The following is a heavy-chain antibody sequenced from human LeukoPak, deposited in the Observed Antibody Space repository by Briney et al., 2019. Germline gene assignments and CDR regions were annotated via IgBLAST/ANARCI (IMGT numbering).Heavy chain of an antibody. V-gene: IGHV3-74*01. CDR2: IYSDGSRT. D-gene: IGHD3-10*02. J-gene: IGHJ6*04. CDR1: GFTFSSYW. CDR3: AELGITMIGGV. Sequence: GSLRLSCAASGFTFSSYWMHWVRQGPGKGLVWVSRIYSDGSRTTYADSVKGRFTISRDNAKNSLYLQMNSLRAEDTAVYYCAELGITMIGGVWGKGTTVTISS.